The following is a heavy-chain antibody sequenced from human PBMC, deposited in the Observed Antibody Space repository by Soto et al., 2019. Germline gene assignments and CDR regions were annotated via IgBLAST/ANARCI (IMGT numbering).Heavy chain of an antibody. CDR2: IYPGDSDT. V-gene: IGHV5-51*01. Sequence: GESLKISFKGSGYSFTSYLIGWVRQMPGKGLACTGIIYPGDSDTRYSPSFQGQVTISADKSISTAYLQWSSLKASDTAMYYGVRGVVVAATVVWRNKNWCAPLVQGTLLTVSA. CDR1: GYSFTSYL. D-gene: IGHD2-15*01. J-gene: IGHJ5*02. CDR3: VRGVVVAATVVWRNKNWCAP.